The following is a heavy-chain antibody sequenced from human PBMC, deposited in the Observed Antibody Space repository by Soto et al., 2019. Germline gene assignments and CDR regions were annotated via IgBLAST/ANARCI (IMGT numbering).Heavy chain of an antibody. CDR1: GFTFSSYA. CDR2: ISGSGGST. D-gene: IGHD3-16*01. V-gene: IGHV3-23*01. J-gene: IGHJ6*02. Sequence: WGSLRLSCAASGFTFSSYAMSCFRQAPGKGLEWVSAISGSGGSTYYADSVKGRFTISRDNSKNTLYLQMNSLRAEDTAVYYCAKWGKVAYYYYYGMDVWGQGTTVTVSS. CDR3: AKWGKVAYYYYYGMDV.